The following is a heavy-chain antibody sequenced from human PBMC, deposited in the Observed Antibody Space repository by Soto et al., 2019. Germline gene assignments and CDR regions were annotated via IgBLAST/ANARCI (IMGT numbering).Heavy chain of an antibody. V-gene: IGHV3-23*01. CDR3: AKTASMTIRDGFDH. J-gene: IGHJ4*02. CDR1: GFTFSSYA. D-gene: IGHD4-17*01. CDR2: ISGSGSNP. Sequence: EVQVLESGGGLVQPGGSLRLSCAASGFTFSSYAMSWVRQAPGQGLEWVSAISGSGSNPYYADSVKGRFTISRDNSKNTLYLRMNGLRAEDTALYYCAKTASMTIRDGFDHWGQGTLVTVSS.